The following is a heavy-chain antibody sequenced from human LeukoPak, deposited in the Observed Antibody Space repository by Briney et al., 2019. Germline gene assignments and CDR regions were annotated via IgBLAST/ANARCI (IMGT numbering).Heavy chain of an antibody. D-gene: IGHD2-15*01. Sequence: GASVKVSCKASGGTFSSYAISWVRQAPGQGLEWMGGIIPIFGTANYAQKFQGRVTITADKSTSTAYMELSSLRSEGTAVYYCARSYCSGGSCYEGPSGFDYWGQGTLVTVSS. CDR1: GGTFSSYA. J-gene: IGHJ4*02. CDR2: IIPIFGTA. CDR3: ARSYCSGGSCYEGPSGFDY. V-gene: IGHV1-69*06.